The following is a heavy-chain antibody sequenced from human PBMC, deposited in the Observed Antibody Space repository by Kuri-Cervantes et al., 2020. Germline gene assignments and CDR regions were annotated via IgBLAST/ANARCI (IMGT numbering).Heavy chain of an antibody. Sequence: GESLKISCAASGFTFSSYAMHWVRQAPGKGLEWVAVISYDGSNKYYADSVKGRFTISRDNSKNTLYLQMNSLRAEDTAVYYCARGRYDFWSGCFDIWGQGTMVTVSS. CDR3: ARGRYDFWSGCFDI. CDR2: ISYDGSNK. D-gene: IGHD3-3*01. V-gene: IGHV3-30*01. J-gene: IGHJ3*02. CDR1: GFTFSSYA.